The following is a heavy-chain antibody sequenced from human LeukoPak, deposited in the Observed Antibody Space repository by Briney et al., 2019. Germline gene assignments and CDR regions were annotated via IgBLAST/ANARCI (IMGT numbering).Heavy chain of an antibody. V-gene: IGHV4-34*01. D-gene: IGHD2-2*01. CDR2: INHSGST. CDR1: GGSISGYY. CDR3: ASGEVVAPADTDITSGMDV. Sequence: SETLSLTCIVSGGSISGYYWSWIRQPPGKGLEWLGEINHSGSTNHNPSLKSRVTISVDTSKNQFSLRPSSVTAADTAVYYCASGEVVAPADTDITSGMDVWGQGTTVTVSS. J-gene: IGHJ6*02.